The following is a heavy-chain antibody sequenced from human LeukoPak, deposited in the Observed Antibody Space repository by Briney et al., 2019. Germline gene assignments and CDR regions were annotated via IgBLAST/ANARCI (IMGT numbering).Heavy chain of an antibody. Sequence: SETLSLACTASGGSISSYYWSWIRQPAGKGLEWIGRIYTSGSTNYNPSLKSRVTMSVDTSKNQFSLKLSSVTAADTAVYYCAREATYYYDSSAQWPVFDYWGQGTLVTVSS. CDR1: GGSISSYY. D-gene: IGHD3-22*01. CDR2: IYTSGST. J-gene: IGHJ4*02. V-gene: IGHV4-4*07. CDR3: AREATYYYDSSAQWPVFDY.